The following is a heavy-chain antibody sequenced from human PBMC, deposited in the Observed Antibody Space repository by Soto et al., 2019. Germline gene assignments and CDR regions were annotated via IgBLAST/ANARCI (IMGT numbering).Heavy chain of an antibody. V-gene: IGHV4-31*01. J-gene: IGHJ3*02. Sequence: QVQLQESGPGLVKPSQTLSLTCTVSGASLSSDAYYWSWIRQHPVQGLEWIGYIYYSGATYDNPSLETLVTISLDTPKNHFSLRLSSVSAADTAVYYCARGGRRGDVFDIWGQRTMVTASS. CDR2: IYYSGAT. D-gene: IGHD1-1*01. CDR1: GASLSSDAYY. CDR3: ARGGRRGDVFDI.